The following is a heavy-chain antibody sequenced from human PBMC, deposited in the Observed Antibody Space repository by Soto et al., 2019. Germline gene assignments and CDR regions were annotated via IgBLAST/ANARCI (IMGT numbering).Heavy chain of an antibody. CDR1: GFAFDVHS. J-gene: IGHJ6*02. CDR3: AKDIKSTGWYFGLDL. D-gene: IGHD6-19*01. Sequence: GGSLRLSCEASGFAFDVHSMNWVRQVPGRGLEWVSSITSHSVYIWYADSVRGRFTISRDNAKKSVYLQLSGLRDDDTAVYYCAKDIKSTGWYFGLDLRDQETTVTVSS. V-gene: IGHV3-21*01. CDR2: ITSHSVYI.